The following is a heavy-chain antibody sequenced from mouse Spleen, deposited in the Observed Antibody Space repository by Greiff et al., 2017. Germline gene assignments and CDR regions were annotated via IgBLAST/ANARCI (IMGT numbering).Heavy chain of an antibody. Sequence: ESGPGLVKPSQSLSLTCSVTGYSITSGYYWNWIRQFPGNKLEWMGYISYDGSNNYNPSLKNRISITRDTSKNQFFLKLNSVTTEDTATYYCAREYDYDCYAMDYWGQGTSVTVSS. J-gene: IGHJ4*01. CDR3: AREYDYDCYAMDY. V-gene: IGHV3-6*01. CDR2: ISYDGSN. D-gene: IGHD2-4*01. CDR1: GYSITSGYY.